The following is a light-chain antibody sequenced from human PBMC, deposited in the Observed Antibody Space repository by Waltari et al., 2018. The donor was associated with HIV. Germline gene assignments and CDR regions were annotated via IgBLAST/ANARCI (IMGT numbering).Light chain of an antibody. J-gene: IGKJ4*01. CDR1: ESINNT. Sequence: EIVMTQSPATLSVSPGERGTLSCRASESINNTLAWYQQKPGQAPKVLISGASSMDSGIPARFSGSGSGTDFTLNISSLQSEDFAAYYCQQYNSMPQTFGRGTKVEI. CDR3: QQYNSMPQT. CDR2: GAS. V-gene: IGKV3-15*01.